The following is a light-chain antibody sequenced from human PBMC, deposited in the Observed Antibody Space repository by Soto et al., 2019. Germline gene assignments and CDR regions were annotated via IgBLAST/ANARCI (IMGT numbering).Light chain of an antibody. CDR2: EVT. J-gene: IGLJ2*01. CDR3: SSYAGSNIVV. Sequence: QSALTQPPSASGSPGQSVTISCTGTSSDVGGHNYVSWYQQHPGKAPKFMIYEVTKRPSGVPDRFSGSRSGNTASLTVSGLQAEDEADYYCSSYAGSNIVVFSGGTKLTVL. CDR1: SSDVGGHNY. V-gene: IGLV2-8*01.